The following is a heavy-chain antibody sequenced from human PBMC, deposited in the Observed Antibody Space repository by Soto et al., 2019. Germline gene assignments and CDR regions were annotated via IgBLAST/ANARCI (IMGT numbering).Heavy chain of an antibody. J-gene: IGHJ4*02. CDR1: GGTFSSSD. V-gene: IGHV1-69*01. D-gene: IGHD3-22*01. Sequence: QVQLVQSGAEVKKPGSSVKVSCEASGGTFSSSDINWVRQAPGQGLEWMGGIIPIFSPAKYAQKFPGRVTITADESTSTAYMELTGLTFDDTAVYYCARGLHDYDNTGYHPAYFDSWGQGTLVTVSS. CDR3: ARGLHDYDNTGYHPAYFDS. CDR2: IIPIFSPA.